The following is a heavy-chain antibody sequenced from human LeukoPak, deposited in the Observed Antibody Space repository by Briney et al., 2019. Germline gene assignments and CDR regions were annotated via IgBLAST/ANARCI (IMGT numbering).Heavy chain of an antibody. CDR3: AKVTTGYRSPIAY. V-gene: IGHV3-21*01. CDR2: ISSSSSYI. D-gene: IGHD3-9*01. Sequence: PGGSLRLSCAASGFTFSSYSMNWVRQAPGKGLEWVSSISSSSSYIYYADSVKGRFTISRDNSKNTLYLQMNSLRAEDTAVYYCAKVTTGYRSPIAYWGQGTLVTVSS. J-gene: IGHJ4*02. CDR1: GFTFSSYS.